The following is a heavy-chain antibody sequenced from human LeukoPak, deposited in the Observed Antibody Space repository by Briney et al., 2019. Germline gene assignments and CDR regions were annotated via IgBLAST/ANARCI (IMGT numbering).Heavy chain of an antibody. CDR1: GFTFSSYG. D-gene: IGHD2-2*01. J-gene: IGHJ6*03. V-gene: IGHV3-30*02. Sequence: GGSLRLSCAASGFTFSSYGMHWVRQAPGKGLEWVAFIRYDGSNKYYADSVKGRFTISRDNSKNTLYLQMNSLRAEDTAVYYCAKGGSNCSSTSCYELGYYYYMDVWGKGTTVTVSS. CDR2: IRYDGSNK. CDR3: AKGGSNCSSTSCYELGYYYYMDV.